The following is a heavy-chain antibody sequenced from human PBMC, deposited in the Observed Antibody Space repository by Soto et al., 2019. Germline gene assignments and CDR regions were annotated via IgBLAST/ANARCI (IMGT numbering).Heavy chain of an antibody. CDR1: GFSFSDYA. Sequence: VGSLRLSCAASGFSFSDYAMSWVRQAPGKGLEWVSVIGESGGSTHYADSVRGRFTVSRDNSKNSLSLRMNSLRDEDTAVYFCAKRSPYSSGWYSPIFDYWGQGALVTVSS. J-gene: IGHJ4*02. CDR3: AKRSPYSSGWYSPIFDY. D-gene: IGHD6-13*01. CDR2: IGESGGST. V-gene: IGHV3-23*01.